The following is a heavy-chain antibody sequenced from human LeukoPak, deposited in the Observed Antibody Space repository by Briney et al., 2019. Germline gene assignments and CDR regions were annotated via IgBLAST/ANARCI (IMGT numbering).Heavy chain of an antibody. CDR3: ARDLRGTTGSDWFDP. D-gene: IGHD3-16*01. CDR1: GFTFSSYW. Sequence: GGSLRLSCAASGFTFSSYWMHWVRQAPGKGLEWVSYISSSGGTIYYADSVKGRFTISRDNAKNSLYLQMNSLRAEDTAVYYCARDLRGTTGSDWFDPWGQGTLVTVSS. CDR2: ISSSGGTI. V-gene: IGHV3-48*04. J-gene: IGHJ5*02.